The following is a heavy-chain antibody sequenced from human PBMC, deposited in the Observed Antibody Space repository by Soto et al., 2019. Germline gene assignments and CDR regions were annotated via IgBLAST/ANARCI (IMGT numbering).Heavy chain of an antibody. V-gene: IGHV3-23*01. J-gene: IGHJ4*02. Sequence: GGSLRLSWAASGFTFSSYAMSWVRQAPGRGLEWVSAISGSGGSTYYADSVKGRFTISRDNSKSTLYLQMNSLRAEDTAVYYCARDEDGYKPFDYWGQGTLVTVSP. CDR1: GFTFSSYA. CDR2: ISGSGGST. CDR3: ARDEDGYKPFDY. D-gene: IGHD5-12*01.